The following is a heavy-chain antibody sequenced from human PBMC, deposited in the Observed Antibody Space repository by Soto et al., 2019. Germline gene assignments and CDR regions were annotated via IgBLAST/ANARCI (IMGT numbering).Heavy chain of an antibody. J-gene: IGHJ3*02. CDR1: GGTFSSYA. V-gene: IGHV1-69*13. CDR3: ARVLRGSHPLRGLGAFDI. CDR2: IIPIFGTA. D-gene: IGHD3-10*01. Sequence: ASVKVSCKASGGTFSSYAISWVRQAPGQGLEWMGGIIPIFGTANYAQKFQGRVTITADESTSTAYMELSSLRSEDTAVYYCARVLRGSHPLRGLGAFDIWGQGTMVTVSS.